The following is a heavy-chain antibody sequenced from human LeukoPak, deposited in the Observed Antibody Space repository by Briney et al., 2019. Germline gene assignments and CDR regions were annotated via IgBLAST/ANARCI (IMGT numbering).Heavy chain of an antibody. Sequence: ASVKVSCKASGYTFTGYYMHWVRQAPGQGLEWMGWINPNSGGTNYAQKFQGRVTMTRDTSISTAYMELSRLRSDDTAVYYCAMGTGRFGKPSDYWGQGTLVTVSS. D-gene: IGHD3-10*01. CDR2: INPNSGGT. CDR3: AMGTGRFGKPSDY. CDR1: GYTFTGYY. J-gene: IGHJ4*02. V-gene: IGHV1-2*02.